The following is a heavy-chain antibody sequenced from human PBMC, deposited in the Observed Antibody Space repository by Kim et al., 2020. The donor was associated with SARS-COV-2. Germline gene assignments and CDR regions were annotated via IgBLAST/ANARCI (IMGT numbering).Heavy chain of an antibody. Sequence: ASVKVSCKASGYTFTSYGIHWVRQAPGQRLEWMGWINVGNGNTRYSQNFQGRVTITRDTSASTVYMELTSLRSEDTAVYSCARGKDLWLLQYWGQGTLVTVSS. CDR3: ARGKDLWLLQY. J-gene: IGHJ1*01. CDR2: INVGNGNT. V-gene: IGHV1-3*01. D-gene: IGHD5-18*01. CDR1: GYTFTSYG.